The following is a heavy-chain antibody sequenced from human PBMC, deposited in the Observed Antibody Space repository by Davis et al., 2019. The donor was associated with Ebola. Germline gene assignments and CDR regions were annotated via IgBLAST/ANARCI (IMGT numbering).Heavy chain of an antibody. CDR1: GFTFSSYV. Sequence: HTGGSLRLSCAASGFTFSSYVMSWVRQAPGKGLVWVSRINSDGSSTSYADSVKGRFTISRHNSKNTLYLQMNSLRAEDTAVYYCARDPIGCSSTSCYMRDYWGQGTLVTVSS. J-gene: IGHJ4*02. D-gene: IGHD2-2*02. CDR2: INSDGSST. V-gene: IGHV3-74*01. CDR3: ARDPIGCSSTSCYMRDY.